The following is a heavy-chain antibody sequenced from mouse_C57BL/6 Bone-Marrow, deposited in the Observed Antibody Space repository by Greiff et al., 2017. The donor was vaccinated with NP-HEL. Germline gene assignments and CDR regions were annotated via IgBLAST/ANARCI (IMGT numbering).Heavy chain of an antibody. Sequence: EVQLQQSGPGLVKPSQSLSLTCSVTGYSITSGYYWNWIRQFPGNKLEWMGYISYDGSNNYNPSLKNRISITRDTSKKQFFLKLNSVTTEDTATYYCAREGDYYGSSFDYWGQGTTLTVSS. J-gene: IGHJ2*01. CDR2: ISYDGSN. CDR1: GYSITSGYY. D-gene: IGHD1-1*01. CDR3: AREGDYYGSSFDY. V-gene: IGHV3-6*01.